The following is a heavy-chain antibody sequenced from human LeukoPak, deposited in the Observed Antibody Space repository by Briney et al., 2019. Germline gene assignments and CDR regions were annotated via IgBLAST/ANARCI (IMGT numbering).Heavy chain of an antibody. J-gene: IGHJ4*02. CDR1: GGTFSNYA. V-gene: IGHV1-69*06. CDR2: IIPIFDTA. D-gene: IGHD2-15*01. Sequence: ASVKVSCKASGGTFSNYAISWVRQAPRQGLEWMGGIIPIFDTADNAQKLQGRVTITADKSTSTAYMEVSSLRSEDTAVYYCAGGRPRGYCSGGSCYHNFDYWGQGTLVTVSS. CDR3: AGGRPRGYCSGGSCYHNFDY.